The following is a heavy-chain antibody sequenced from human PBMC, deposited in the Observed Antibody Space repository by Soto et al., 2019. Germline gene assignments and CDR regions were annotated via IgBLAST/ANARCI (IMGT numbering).Heavy chain of an antibody. CDR1: GFTFSSYA. V-gene: IGHV3-30-3*01. CDR2: ISYDGSNK. D-gene: IGHD3-3*01. CDR3: ARGRDFGVVMTGLFDY. Sequence: GGSLRLSCAASGFTFSSYAMHWVRQAPGKGLEWVAVISYDGSNKYYADSVKGRFTISRDNSKNTLYLQMNSLRAEDTAVYYCARGRDFGVVMTGLFDYWGQGTLVTVSS. J-gene: IGHJ4*02.